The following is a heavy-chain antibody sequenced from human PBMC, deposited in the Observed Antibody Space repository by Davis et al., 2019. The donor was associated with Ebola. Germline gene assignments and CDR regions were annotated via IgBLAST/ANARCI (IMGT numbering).Heavy chain of an antibody. J-gene: IGHJ4*02. Sequence: MPSETLSLTCAVYGGSFSGYYCSWIRQPPGKGLEWIGEINHSGSTNYNPYLKSRVTISVDTSKNQFSLKLSSVTAADTAVYYCASLSADTAMVYWGQGTLVTVSS. CDR2: INHSGST. D-gene: IGHD5-18*01. CDR1: GGSFSGYY. V-gene: IGHV4-34*01. CDR3: ASLSADTAMVY.